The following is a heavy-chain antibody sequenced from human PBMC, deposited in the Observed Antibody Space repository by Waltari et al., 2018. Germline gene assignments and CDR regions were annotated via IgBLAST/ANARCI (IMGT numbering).Heavy chain of an antibody. D-gene: IGHD2-2*01. J-gene: IGHJ6*02. V-gene: IGHV1-3*01. CDR1: GYTFTSYA. CDR3: ARTRGRYCSSTSCYGVHGYYYGMDV. CDR2: INAGNGNT. Sequence: QVQLVQSGAEVKKPGASVKVSCKASGYTFTSYAMHWVRQAPGQRLEWMGWINAGNGNTKYSQKFQGRVTITRDTSASTAYMELSSLRSEDTAVYYCARTRGRYCSSTSCYGVHGYYYGMDVWGQGTTVTVSS.